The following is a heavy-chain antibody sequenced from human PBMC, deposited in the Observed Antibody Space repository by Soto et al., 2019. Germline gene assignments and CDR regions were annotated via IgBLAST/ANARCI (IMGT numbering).Heavy chain of an antibody. D-gene: IGHD6-6*01. CDR1: GFTFSSYG. V-gene: IGHV3-30*18. CDR3: AKGRIAARRGQEGSLGY. CDR2: ISYDGSNK. J-gene: IGHJ4*02. Sequence: QVQLVESGGGVVQPGRSLRLSCAASGFTFSSYGMHWVRQAPGKGLEWVAVISYDGSNKYYADSVKGRFTISRDNSKNTLYLQMNSLRAEDTAVYYCAKGRIAARRGQEGSLGYWGQGTLVTVSS.